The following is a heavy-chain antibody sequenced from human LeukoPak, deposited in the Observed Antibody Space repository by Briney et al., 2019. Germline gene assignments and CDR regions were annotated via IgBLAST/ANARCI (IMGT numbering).Heavy chain of an antibody. CDR1: GFTFSSYA. Sequence: GGSLRLSCAASGFTFSSYAIHWVRQAPGKGLEGGAVISFDGTDAFYADSVKGRFTISRDNSKNTLYLQMSSLRADDTAVYYCAREYYYDSSGYYHYWGQGTLVTVSS. J-gene: IGHJ4*02. CDR2: ISFDGTDA. D-gene: IGHD3-22*01. CDR3: AREYYYDSSGYYHY. V-gene: IGHV3-30*04.